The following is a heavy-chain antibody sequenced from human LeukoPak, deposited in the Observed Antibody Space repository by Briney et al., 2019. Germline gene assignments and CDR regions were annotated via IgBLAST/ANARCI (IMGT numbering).Heavy chain of an antibody. CDR2: INPNSGGT. V-gene: IGHV1-2*02. J-gene: IGHJ4*02. CDR3: ARDLPARVLFDY. Sequence: ASVKVSCKASGYTFTGYYMHWVRQAPGQGLEWMGWINPNSGGTNYAQKFQGRVTMTRDTSTSTAYMELSRLRSDDTAVYYCARDLPARVLFDYWGQGTLVTVSS. CDR1: GYTFTGYY.